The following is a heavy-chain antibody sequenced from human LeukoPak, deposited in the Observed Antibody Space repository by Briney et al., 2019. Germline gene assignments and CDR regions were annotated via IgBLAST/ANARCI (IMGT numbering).Heavy chain of an antibody. Sequence: GRSLRLSCAASGFTFSSYAMPWVRQAPGKGLEWVAVISYDGSNKYYADSVKGRFTISRDNSKSTLYLQMNSLRAEDTAVYYCARDGGYCSSTSCYTVQHFDYWGQGTLVTVSS. CDR1: GFTFSSYA. V-gene: IGHV3-30-3*01. CDR3: ARDGGYCSSTSCYTVQHFDY. J-gene: IGHJ4*02. D-gene: IGHD2-2*02. CDR2: ISYDGSNK.